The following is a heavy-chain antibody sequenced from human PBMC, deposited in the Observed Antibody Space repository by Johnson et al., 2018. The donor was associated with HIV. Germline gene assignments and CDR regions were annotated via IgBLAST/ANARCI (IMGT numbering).Heavy chain of an antibody. CDR2: ISSGGST. D-gene: IGHD3-10*01. J-gene: IGHJ3*02. V-gene: IGHV3-53*01. CDR3: ARACITSDWDDAFDI. Sequence: VQLVESGGGLLQPGGSLRLSCAASVFTVSSNYMSWVRQAPGTGLVWASVISSGGSTYYADSVKVRFTISRDNSKNTLYLQMNSLRAEDTPVYYCARACITSDWDDAFDIWGQGTMVTVSS. CDR1: VFTVSSNY.